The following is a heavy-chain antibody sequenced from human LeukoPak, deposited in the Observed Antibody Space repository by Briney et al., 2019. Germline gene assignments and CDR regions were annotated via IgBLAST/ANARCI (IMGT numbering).Heavy chain of an antibody. Sequence: ASVKVFCKASGYTFTSYGISWVRRAPGQGLEWMGWISAYNGNTNYAQKLQGRVTMTTDTSTSTAYMELRSLRSDDTAVYYCARDPGRGGSYRPRGSFDYWGQGTLVTVSS. D-gene: IGHD3-16*02. CDR1: GYTFTSYG. J-gene: IGHJ4*02. CDR3: ARDPGRGGSYRPRGSFDY. CDR2: ISAYNGNT. V-gene: IGHV1-18*01.